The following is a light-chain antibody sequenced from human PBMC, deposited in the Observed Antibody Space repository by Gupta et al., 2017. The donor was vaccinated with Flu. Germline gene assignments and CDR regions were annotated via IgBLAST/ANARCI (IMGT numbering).Light chain of an antibody. CDR3: RQNDNIPLLA. V-gene: IGKV1-39*01. CDR2: SAS. J-gene: IGKJ4*01. CDR1: QTINKF. Sequence: DIQMTQSPSSLSVSVGDRVTITCRASQTINKFLNWYQQKPGKAPKLLISSASDLQSGVPSRFSGSGYGTDLTLTITNLQQEDLATYYCRQNDNIPLLAFGRGTKVEI.